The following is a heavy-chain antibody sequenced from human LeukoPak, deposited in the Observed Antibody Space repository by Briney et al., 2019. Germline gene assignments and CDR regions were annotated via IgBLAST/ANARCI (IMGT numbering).Heavy chain of an antibody. V-gene: IGHV3-30*18. J-gene: IGHJ4*02. CDR3: AKDLGVDYYYFDY. CDR2: ISYDGSNK. D-gene: IGHD2/OR15-2a*01. Sequence: PGGSLRLSCAASGFTFSSYGMHWVRQAPGKGLEWVAVISYDGSNKYYADSVKGRFTISRDNSKNTLYLQMNSLRAEDTAVYYCAKDLGVDYYYFDYWGQGTLVTVSS. CDR1: GFTFSSYG.